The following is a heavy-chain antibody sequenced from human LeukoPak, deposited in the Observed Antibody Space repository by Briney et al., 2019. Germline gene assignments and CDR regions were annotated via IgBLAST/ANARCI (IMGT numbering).Heavy chain of an antibody. Sequence: SETLSLTCTVSGGSISSSSYYWGWIRQPPGKGREWIGSIYYSGSTYYNPSLKSRVTISVDTSKNQFSLKLSSVTAADTAVYYCARDRGSSWPLDYWGQGTLVTVSS. V-gene: IGHV4-39*07. D-gene: IGHD6-13*01. CDR3: ARDRGSSWPLDY. CDR1: GGSISSSSYY. CDR2: IYYSGST. J-gene: IGHJ4*02.